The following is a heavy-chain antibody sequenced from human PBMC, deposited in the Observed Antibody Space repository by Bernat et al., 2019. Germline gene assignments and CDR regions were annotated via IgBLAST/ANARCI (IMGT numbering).Heavy chain of an antibody. V-gene: IGHV3-30*18. D-gene: IGHD2-21*01. CDR3: AKAPYD. CDR2: ISYDGSNK. CDR1: GFTFSSYG. J-gene: IGHJ4*02. Sequence: QVQLVESGGGVVQPGRSLRLSCAASGFTFSSYGMHWARQAPGKGLEWVAVISYDGSNKYYADSVKGRFTISRDNSKNTLYLQMNSLRAEDTAVYYCAKAPYDWGQGTLVTVSS.